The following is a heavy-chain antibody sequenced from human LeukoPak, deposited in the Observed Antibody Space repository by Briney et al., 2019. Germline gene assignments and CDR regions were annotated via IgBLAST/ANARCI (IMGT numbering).Heavy chain of an antibody. J-gene: IGHJ4*02. D-gene: IGHD3-10*01. Sequence: SGGPLRLSCAAWGLTLSSYERNGVRVATERGREGFSYNSRSGKSKYYADCVRGRFTIHRDSAKNSLYLQMNRLRAEDAAVYYCARGGELYGSGCYYAYYFDYWGQGTLVTVSS. CDR1: GLTLSSYE. CDR2: NSRSGKSK. V-gene: IGHV3-48*03. CDR3: ARGGELYGSGCYYAYYFDY.